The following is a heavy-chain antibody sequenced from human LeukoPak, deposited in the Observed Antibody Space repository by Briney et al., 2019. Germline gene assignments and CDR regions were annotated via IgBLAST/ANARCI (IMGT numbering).Heavy chain of an antibody. V-gene: IGHV3-23*01. D-gene: IGHD6-13*01. CDR1: GFTFSSYA. CDR2: ISGSGGST. J-gene: IGHJ5*02. Sequence: GGSLRLSCAASGFTFSSYAMSWVRQAPGKGLEWVSAISGSGGSTYYADSVKGRFTISRDNSKNTLYLQMNSLRAEDTAVYYCAKSGSVYAAAANWFDPWGQGTLVTVSS. CDR3: AKSGSVYAAAANWFDP.